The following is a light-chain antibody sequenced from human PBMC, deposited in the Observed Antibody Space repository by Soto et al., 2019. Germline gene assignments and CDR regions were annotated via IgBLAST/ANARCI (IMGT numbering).Light chain of an antibody. CDR2: HNS. Sequence: SYELTQPPSVSVAPGRTARINCEGNNIGFKSVHWYHQKPGQAPVLVVYHNSDRPSGIPERFSGSNSANTATLTISRVEAGDEADYYCQVWDSTSYHVVFGGGTKLTVL. CDR1: NIGFKS. CDR3: QVWDSTSYHVV. J-gene: IGLJ2*01. V-gene: IGLV3-21*02.